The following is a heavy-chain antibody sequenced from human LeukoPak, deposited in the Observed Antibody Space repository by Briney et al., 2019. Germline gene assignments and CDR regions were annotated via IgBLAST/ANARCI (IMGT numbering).Heavy chain of an antibody. V-gene: IGHV3-73*01. D-gene: IGHD6-13*01. J-gene: IGHJ4*02. Sequence: GGSLRLSCAASGFTFSGSAMHWVRQASGKGLEWLGRIRSKAESYTTAYAASVKGRFIVSRDDSKNTAYLQMNSLKTEDTAVYYCRAAADLNDYWGQGTLVTVSS. CDR1: GFTFSGSA. CDR3: RAAADLNDY. CDR2: IRSKAESYTT.